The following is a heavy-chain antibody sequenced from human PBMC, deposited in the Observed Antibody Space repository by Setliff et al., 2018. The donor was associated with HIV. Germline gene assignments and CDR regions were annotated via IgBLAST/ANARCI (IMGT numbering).Heavy chain of an antibody. J-gene: IGHJ5*02. CDR2: IYHTGRT. CDR1: GGSIDNNKYY. V-gene: IGHV4-39*01. D-gene: IGHD3-22*01. CDR3: ASRIYYYDESRVLREEGFVP. Sequence: LSLTCSVSGGSIDNNKYYWTWIRQPPGKGLEWTGSIYHTGRTYYNRSLESRLTISIDTSKNQFSLKLTSVTAADTAMYYCASRIYYYDESRVLREEGFVPWGQGTLVTV.